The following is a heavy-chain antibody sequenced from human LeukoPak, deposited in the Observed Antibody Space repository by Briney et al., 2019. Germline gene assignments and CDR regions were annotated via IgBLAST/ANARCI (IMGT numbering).Heavy chain of an antibody. D-gene: IGHD5-18*01. CDR1: GGSISSGGYS. CDR3: ARGIQLWLGMDV. CDR2: IYHSGST. V-gene: IGHV4-30-2*01. Sequence: SETLSLTCAVSGGSISSGGYSWSWIRQPPGKGLEWIGYIYHSGSTYYNPSLKSRVTISVDRPKNQFSLKLSSVTAADTAVYYCARGIQLWLGMDVWGQGTTVTVSS. J-gene: IGHJ6*02.